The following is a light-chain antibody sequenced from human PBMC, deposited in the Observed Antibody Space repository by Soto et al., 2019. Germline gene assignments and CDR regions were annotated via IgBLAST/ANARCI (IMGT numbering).Light chain of an antibody. CDR1: NSDVGGYNY. V-gene: IGLV2-11*01. Sequence: QSVLTQPRSVSGSPGQSVTISCTGTNSDVGGYNYVSWYQQHPGKAPKLVIYDVSKRPSGVPDRFSGSKSGNTASLTISGLQAADEADYYCCSYAGNSLWVFGGGTKLTVL. CDR3: CSYAGNSLWV. CDR2: DVS. J-gene: IGLJ3*02.